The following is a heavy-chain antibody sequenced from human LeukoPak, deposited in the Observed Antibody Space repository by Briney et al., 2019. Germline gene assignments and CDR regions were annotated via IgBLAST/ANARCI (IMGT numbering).Heavy chain of an antibody. V-gene: IGHV3-21*01. D-gene: IGHD2-15*01. Sequence: PGGSLRLSCAASAFTFSSYSMSWVRQAPGKGLEWVSSIDSTSNYIYYADSVRGRFTISRDNAKNSLYLQMNSLRAEDTAVYYCANLEGPYCSGGSCTASPFDYWGQGTLVTVSS. CDR3: ANLEGPYCSGGSCTASPFDY. CDR2: IDSTSNYI. J-gene: IGHJ4*02. CDR1: AFTFSSYS.